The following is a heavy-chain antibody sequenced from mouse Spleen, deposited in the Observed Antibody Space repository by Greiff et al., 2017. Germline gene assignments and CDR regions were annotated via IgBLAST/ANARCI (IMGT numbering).Heavy chain of an antibody. J-gene: IGHJ3*01. Sequence: VQLQQPGAELVKPGASVKLSCKASGYTFTSYWMHWVKQRPGRGLEWIGRIDPNSGGTKYNEKFKSKATLTVDKPSSTAYMQLSSLTSEDSAVYYCARERAYYSNYVAYWGQGTLVTVSA. CDR2: IDPNSGGT. D-gene: IGHD2-5*01. V-gene: IGHV1-72*01. CDR1: GYTFTSYW. CDR3: ARERAYYSNYVAY.